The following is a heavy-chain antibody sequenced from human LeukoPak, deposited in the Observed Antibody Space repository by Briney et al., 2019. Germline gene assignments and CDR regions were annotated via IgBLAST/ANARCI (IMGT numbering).Heavy chain of an antibody. CDR2: IYYSGST. J-gene: IGHJ3*02. CDR3: ARAPYYYDSSGLWVDAFDI. CDR1: GGSISSGDYY. V-gene: IGHV4-30-4*08. Sequence: SQTLSLTCTVSGGSISSGDYYWSWIRQPPGKGLEWIGYIYYSGSTYYNPSLKSRVTISVDTSKNQFSLKLSSVTAADTAVYYCARAPYYYDSSGLWVDAFDIWGQGTMVTVSS. D-gene: IGHD3-22*01.